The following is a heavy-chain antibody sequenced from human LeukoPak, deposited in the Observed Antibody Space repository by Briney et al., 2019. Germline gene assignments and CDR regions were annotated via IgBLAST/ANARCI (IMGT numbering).Heavy chain of an antibody. Sequence: PSETLSLTCSVSGGSISSSIDYWGWIRQPPGKGLEWIGNIYYSGSTFYSPSLKSRVTISVDTSKNQFSLKVRSVPAADTAVYYCAKVAATPPGYYGVDVWGQGTTVTVSS. CDR1: GGSISSSIDY. CDR3: AKVAATPPGYYGVDV. V-gene: IGHV4-39*01. J-gene: IGHJ6*02. D-gene: IGHD1-26*01. CDR2: IYYSGST.